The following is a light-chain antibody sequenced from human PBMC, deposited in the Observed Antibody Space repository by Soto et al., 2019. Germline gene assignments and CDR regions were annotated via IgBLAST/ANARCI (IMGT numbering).Light chain of an antibody. Sequence: QSALTQPASVSGSPGQSITISCTGSRSDVGGYNYVSWYQHHPGKAPKLMIYEVSNRPSGVSNRFSGSNSGNTASLTISGLXAEDEADYYCSSYTSSSTPYVFGTGTKVTLL. J-gene: IGLJ1*01. CDR2: EVS. CDR1: RSDVGGYNY. V-gene: IGLV2-14*01. CDR3: SSYTSSSTPYV.